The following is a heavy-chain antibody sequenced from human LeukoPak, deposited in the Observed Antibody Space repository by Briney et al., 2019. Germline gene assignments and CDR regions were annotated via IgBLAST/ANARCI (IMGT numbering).Heavy chain of an antibody. CDR3: AKAPTFYYGSGSYEAEFDY. J-gene: IGHJ4*02. CDR1: GFTFDDYA. D-gene: IGHD3-10*01. Sequence: GGSLRLSCAASGFTFDDYAMHWVRQGPGKGLEWVSGISRNSGSVGYADPVKGRFTISRDNAKNALYLQMNSLRAEDTALYYCAKAPTFYYGSGSYEAEFDYWGQGTLVTVSS. V-gene: IGHV3-9*01. CDR2: ISRNSGSV.